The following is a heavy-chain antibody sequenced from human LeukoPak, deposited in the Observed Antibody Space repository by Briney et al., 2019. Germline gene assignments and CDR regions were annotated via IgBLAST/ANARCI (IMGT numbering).Heavy chain of an antibody. Sequence: PGGSLRLSCAASGFTFTSYSMNWVRQAPGKGLEWVSTISGGGGSTYYADSVKGRFTISRDNSKNTLYLQMNSLRAEDTAVYYCARAAGPRGELRYFDWLGGGYYFDYWGQGTLVTVSS. V-gene: IGHV3-23*01. D-gene: IGHD3-9*01. CDR3: ARAAGPRGELRYFDWLGGGYYFDY. CDR1: GFTFTSYS. CDR2: ISGGGGST. J-gene: IGHJ4*02.